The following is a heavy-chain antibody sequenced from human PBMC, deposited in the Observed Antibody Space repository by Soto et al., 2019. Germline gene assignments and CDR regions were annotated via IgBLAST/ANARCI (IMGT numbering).Heavy chain of an antibody. V-gene: IGHV1-69*01. D-gene: IGHD2-2*01. Sequence: QVQLVQSGAEVKKPGSSVKVSCKASGGTFGSYAFSWVRQAPGQGLEWMGGSIPVSGAAHYAQKSQGRVTIIAGEYTSTDYMELSSLSSQDTAVYYCATALGCRSTSCTLDYWGQGTRVIVSS. CDR1: GGTFGSYA. CDR2: SIPVSGAA. CDR3: ATALGCRSTSCTLDY. J-gene: IGHJ4*02.